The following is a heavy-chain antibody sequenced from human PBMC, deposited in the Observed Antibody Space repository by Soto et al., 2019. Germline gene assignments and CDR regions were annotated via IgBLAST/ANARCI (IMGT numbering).Heavy chain of an antibody. J-gene: IGHJ6*02. CDR1: GGSISSSSYY. Sequence: SETLSLTCTVSGGSISSSSYYWGWIRQPPGKGLDWIGSIYYSGSTYYNPSLKSRVTISVDTSKNQFSLKLSSVTAADTAVYYCARVTMVRGHYYYGMDVWGQGTTVTVSS. CDR3: ARVTMVRGHYYYGMDV. D-gene: IGHD3-10*01. CDR2: IYYSGST. V-gene: IGHV4-39*01.